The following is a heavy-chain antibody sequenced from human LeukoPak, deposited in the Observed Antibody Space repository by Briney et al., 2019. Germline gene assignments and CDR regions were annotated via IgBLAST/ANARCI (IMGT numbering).Heavy chain of an antibody. CDR2: INPDSGGT. CDR1: GYTFTGYY. D-gene: IGHD5-18*01. J-gene: IGHJ4*02. Sequence: ASVKVSCKASGYTFTGYYMHWVRQAPGQGLEWMGWINPDSGGTNYAQKFQGRVTMTRDTSISTAYMELSRLRSDDTAVYYCAREIGYSYGYSLRWGQGTLVTVSS. CDR3: AREIGYSYGYSLR. V-gene: IGHV1-2*02.